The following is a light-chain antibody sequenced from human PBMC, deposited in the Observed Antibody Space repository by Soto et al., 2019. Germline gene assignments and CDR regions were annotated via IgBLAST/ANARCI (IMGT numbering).Light chain of an antibody. V-gene: IGLV2-23*03. CDR2: EGN. Sequence: QSALTQPASVSGSPGQSFTIPSTGTRSDVGSYNLVSWYQQHPGKAPKLMTYEGNKRPSGVSNRFSASKSGSTASLTISGLQAEDEADYYCCSYAGSSSFEVFGTGTKLTVL. J-gene: IGLJ1*01. CDR3: CSYAGSSSFEV. CDR1: RSDVGSYNL.